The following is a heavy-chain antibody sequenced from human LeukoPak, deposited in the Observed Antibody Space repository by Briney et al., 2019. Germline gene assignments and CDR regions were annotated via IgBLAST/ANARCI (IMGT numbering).Heavy chain of an antibody. J-gene: IGHJ4*02. Sequence: GTSLRLSCAASGFIFSSHAMHWVRQAPGKGLEWVAVISYDGTNKYYADSVRGRFTISRDTSKDTLYLQMNSLRAEDTALYYCARDIYSSGKPLDSWGQGTPVTVSS. D-gene: IGHD6-19*01. CDR2: ISYDGTNK. V-gene: IGHV3-30*04. CDR1: GFIFSSHA. CDR3: ARDIYSSGKPLDS.